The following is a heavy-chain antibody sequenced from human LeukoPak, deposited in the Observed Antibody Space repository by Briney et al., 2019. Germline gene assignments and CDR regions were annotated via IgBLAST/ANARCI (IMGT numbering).Heavy chain of an antibody. J-gene: IGHJ5*02. Sequence: SVKVSCKASGGTFISYAISWVRQAPGQGLEWMGGIIPMFGTANYAQKFQGRVTITADESANIAYMELSSLRSEDTAVYYCARGPFPPAATVATNNWFDPWGQGTLVTVSS. CDR2: IIPMFGTA. CDR1: GGTFISYA. D-gene: IGHD6-13*01. V-gene: IGHV1-69*13. CDR3: ARGPFPPAATVATNNWFDP.